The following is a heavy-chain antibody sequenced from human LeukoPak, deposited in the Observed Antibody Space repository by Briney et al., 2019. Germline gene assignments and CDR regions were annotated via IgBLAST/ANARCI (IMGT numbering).Heavy chain of an antibody. CDR3: ASLGAAAGTGWFDP. CDR2: FDPEDGET. V-gene: IGHV1-24*01. CDR1: GYTLTVLS. Sequence: GSAKVSCKVSGYTLTVLSMHWVRHAPGKGVEWMGGFDPEDGETIYAQKFQGRVTMTEDTSTDTAYMELSSLRSEDTAVYYCASLGAAAGTGWFDPWGQGTLVTVSS. J-gene: IGHJ5*02. D-gene: IGHD6-13*01.